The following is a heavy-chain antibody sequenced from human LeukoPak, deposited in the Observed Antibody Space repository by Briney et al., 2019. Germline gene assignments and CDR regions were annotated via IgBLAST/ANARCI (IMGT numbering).Heavy chain of an antibody. V-gene: IGHV3-33*01. CDR3: ARDSCSSISCPGHNAFDI. CDR1: RFSFSNYA. CDR2: RWYDGSDK. D-gene: IGHD2-2*01. J-gene: IGHJ3*02. Sequence: PGRSLRLSCAASRFSFSNYAMHWVRQAPGKGLEWVAIRWYDGSDKYTGDSAKGRFTISRDNSENTLYLQMKSLRAEDTGVYYCARDSCSSISCPGHNAFDIWGQGTMVTVSS.